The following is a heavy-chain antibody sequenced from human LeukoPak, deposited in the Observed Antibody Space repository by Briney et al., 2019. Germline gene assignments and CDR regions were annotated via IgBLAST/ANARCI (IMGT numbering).Heavy chain of an antibody. CDR2: ISYDGSTK. CDR1: GFTFSSYG. Sequence: GGSLRLSCAASGFTFSSYGMHWVRQAPGKGLEWLAVISYDGSTKYYADSVKGRFTISRDNSKNTLYLQMSSLRVEDTAVYSCAKEACSGRCSSDYLDYWGQGTLVTVSS. D-gene: IGHD2-15*01. J-gene: IGHJ4*02. V-gene: IGHV3-30*18. CDR3: AKEACSGRCSSDYLDY.